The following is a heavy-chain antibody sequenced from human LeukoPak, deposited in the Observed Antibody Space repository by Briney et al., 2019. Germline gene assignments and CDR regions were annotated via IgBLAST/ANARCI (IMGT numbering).Heavy chain of an antibody. V-gene: IGHV3-48*02. Sequence: GGSLRLSCTASGFTFSTYSMNWVRQAPGKGLEWVSYISSSSSTIYYADSVKGRFTISRDNAKNSLYLQMNGPRDEDTAVYYCARASFQRWLQLGGDWGQGALVTVSS. CDR3: ARASFQRWLQLGGD. D-gene: IGHD5-24*01. CDR1: GFTFSTYS. CDR2: ISSSSSTI. J-gene: IGHJ4*02.